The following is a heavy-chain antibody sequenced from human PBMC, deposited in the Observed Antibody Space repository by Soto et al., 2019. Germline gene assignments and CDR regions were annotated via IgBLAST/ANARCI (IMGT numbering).Heavy chain of an antibody. CDR3: AAGGTVTRLDY. Sequence: EVQLLESGGGLVQPGGSLRLSCTASGFTFSSYAMSWVRQAPGKGLEWVSTISGSGGSTYSADSVKGRFSISRDNSKSTLNLQMNSLRADDTAVYYCAAGGTVTRLDYWGQGTLVTVSS. J-gene: IGHJ4*02. D-gene: IGHD4-17*01. CDR2: ISGSGGST. V-gene: IGHV3-23*01. CDR1: GFTFSSYA.